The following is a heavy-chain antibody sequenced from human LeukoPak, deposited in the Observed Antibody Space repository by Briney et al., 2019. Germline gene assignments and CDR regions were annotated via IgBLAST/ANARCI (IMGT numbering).Heavy chain of an antibody. CDR2: IIPIFGTA. V-gene: IGHV1-69*13. Sequence: GASVKVSCKASEGTFSSYAISWVRQAPGQGLEWMGGIIPIFGTANYAQKFQGRVTITADESTSTAYMELSSLRSEDTAVYYCARDKFRGWMEFEAWFDPWGQGTLVTVSS. CDR1: EGTFSSYA. CDR3: ARDKFRGWMEFEAWFDP. J-gene: IGHJ5*02. D-gene: IGHD6-19*01.